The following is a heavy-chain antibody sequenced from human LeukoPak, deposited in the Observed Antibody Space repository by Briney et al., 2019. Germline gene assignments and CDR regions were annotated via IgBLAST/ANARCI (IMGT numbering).Heavy chain of an antibody. D-gene: IGHD5-12*01. J-gene: IGHJ4*02. V-gene: IGHV1-18*01. CDR3: ARALSRGYSGYDYGLGY. Sequence: GASVKVSCKASGCTFINYGVTWVRQAPGQGFEWMGWISASNGNTNYAQKLQGRVTMTTETSTSTAYMELRSLRSDDTAVYYCARALSRGYSGYDYGLGYWGQGTLVTVSS. CDR2: ISASNGNT. CDR1: GCTFINYG.